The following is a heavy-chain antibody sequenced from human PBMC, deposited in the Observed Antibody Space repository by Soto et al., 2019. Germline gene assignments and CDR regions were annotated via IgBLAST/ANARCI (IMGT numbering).Heavy chain of an antibody. D-gene: IGHD3-10*01. V-gene: IGHV3-30-3*01. J-gene: IGHJ4*02. CDR3: AREGYYYGSGSYWVSWYYFDY. Sequence: GGSLRLSCAASGFTFSSYAMHWVRQAPGKGLEWVAVISYDGSNKYYADSVKGRFTISGDNSKNTLYLQMNSLRAEDTAVYYCAREGYYYGSGSYWVSWYYFDYWGQGTLVTVSS. CDR1: GFTFSSYA. CDR2: ISYDGSNK.